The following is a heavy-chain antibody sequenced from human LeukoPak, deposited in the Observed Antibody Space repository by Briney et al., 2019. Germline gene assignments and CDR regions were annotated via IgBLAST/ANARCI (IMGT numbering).Heavy chain of an antibody. CDR3: ANSGGYYSY. D-gene: IGHD3-22*01. V-gene: IGHV3-23*01. Sequence: PGGSLRLSCAASGFTFSNYAMSWVRQAPGKGLEWVSALSGSGISTHYADSVKGRFTISRDISKNTLFLQMNSLRAEDTAVYYCANSGGYYSYWGQGTLVTVSS. CDR1: GFTFSNYA. CDR2: LSGSGIST. J-gene: IGHJ4*02.